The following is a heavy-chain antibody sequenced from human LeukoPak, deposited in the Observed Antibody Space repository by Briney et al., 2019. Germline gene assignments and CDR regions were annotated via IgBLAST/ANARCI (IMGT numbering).Heavy chain of an antibody. V-gene: IGHV3-21*01. CDR2: ISSSSYI. CDR1: GFIFSNYN. D-gene: IGHD5-18*01. J-gene: IGHJ4*02. Sequence: GGSLTLSCAASGFIFSNYNMNWVRQAPGKGLEWVSSISSSSYIYSADSVKGRFTISRDNAKSSLYLQMNRLRAEDTAVYYCARDTDGYSYGLNYFAYWGQGTLVTVSS. CDR3: ARDTDGYSYGLNYFAY.